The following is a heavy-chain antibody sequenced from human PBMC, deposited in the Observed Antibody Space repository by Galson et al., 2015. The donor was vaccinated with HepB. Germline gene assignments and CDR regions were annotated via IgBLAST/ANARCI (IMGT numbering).Heavy chain of an antibody. CDR1: GFALSGST. Sequence: SLRLSCAASGFALSGSTIHWVRQPSGEGLEWVGRITTKADNYATAYVASVKGRFTISRDDSKNTAYLQMNSLKTEDTAVYYCTTRNTCGGDCWGGQGTLVTVFS. D-gene: IGHD2-21*02. J-gene: IGHJ4*02. CDR3: TTRNTCGGDCW. CDR2: ITTKADNYAT. V-gene: IGHV3-73*01.